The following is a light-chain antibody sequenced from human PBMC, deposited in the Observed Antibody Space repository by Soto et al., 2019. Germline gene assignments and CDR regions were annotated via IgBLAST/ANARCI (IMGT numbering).Light chain of an antibody. J-gene: IGKJ1*01. CDR2: GAS. V-gene: IGKV3-15*01. CDR1: QSVSSG. Sequence: EKVMTQSPATLSVSPGERATLSGRASQSVSSGVAWYQQKPGQAPRLLIYGASTRATGVPARFSGSGSGTDFSLTITSLQSDDFGVYYCQQYNDWPTTFGQGTKVDIK. CDR3: QQYNDWPTT.